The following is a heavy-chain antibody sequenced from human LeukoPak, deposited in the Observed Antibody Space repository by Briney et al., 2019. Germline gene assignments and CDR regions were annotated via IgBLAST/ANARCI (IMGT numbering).Heavy chain of an antibody. D-gene: IGHD3-3*01. CDR3: ARVARYDFWSGYLSFDY. Sequence: ASVKDSCKASGYTFTSYYMHWVRPAPGQGLEWMGIINPSGGSTSYAQKFQGRVTMSRDTSTSTVYMELSSLRSEDTAVYYCARVARYDFWSGYLSFDYWGQGTLVTVSS. CDR2: INPSGGST. J-gene: IGHJ4*02. V-gene: IGHV1-46*03. CDR1: GYTFTSYY.